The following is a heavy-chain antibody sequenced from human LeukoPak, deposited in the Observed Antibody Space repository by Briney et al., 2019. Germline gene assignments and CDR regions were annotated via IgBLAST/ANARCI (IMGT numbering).Heavy chain of an antibody. CDR1: GFTFSSYA. D-gene: IGHD1-26*01. V-gene: IGHV3-30-3*01. CDR3: ARDREASGNFDY. J-gene: IGHJ4*02. CDR2: ISYDGSKK. Sequence: GGSLRLSCAASGFTFSSYAMHWVRQAPAKGLEWVAVISYDGSKKYYADSVKGRFTISRDNSKNTLSLQMNSLRADDTAVYYCARDREASGNFDYWGQGTLVTVSS.